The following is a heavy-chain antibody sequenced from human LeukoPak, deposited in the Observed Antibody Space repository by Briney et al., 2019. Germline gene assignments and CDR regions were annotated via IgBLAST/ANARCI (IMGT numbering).Heavy chain of an antibody. V-gene: IGHV4-59*01. J-gene: IGHJ4*02. Sequence: SETLSLTCTVSGGSISSDYWIWIRQPPGKGLESIGYIYYSGKTNYNPPLKSRVTISVDTSNNQFSLKLTSVTAADTAVYYCATLRGSKMATIDYWGQGTLVTVSS. CDR2: IYYSGKT. D-gene: IGHD5-24*01. CDR1: GGSISSDY. CDR3: ATLRGSKMATIDY.